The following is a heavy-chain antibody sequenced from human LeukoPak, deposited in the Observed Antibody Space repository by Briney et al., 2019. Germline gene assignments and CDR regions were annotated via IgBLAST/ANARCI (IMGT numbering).Heavy chain of an antibody. Sequence: SETLSLTCTVSGGYLRRYYWSWIRPPPGRGLEWIGYVYYSGNTNYNPFLKSRVTMPVDTSKNQFSLNLSAVTAADTAVYYCARWYYSGWAFDYWGQGTLVTVSS. CDR2: VYYSGNT. V-gene: IGHV4-59*01. J-gene: IGHJ4*02. CDR1: GGYLRRYY. D-gene: IGHD6-19*01. CDR3: ARWYYSGWAFDY.